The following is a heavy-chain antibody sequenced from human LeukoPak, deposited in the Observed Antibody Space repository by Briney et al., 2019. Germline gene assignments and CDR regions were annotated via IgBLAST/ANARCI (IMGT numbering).Heavy chain of an antibody. CDR3: ARRRQVSAYSPYAFDM. V-gene: IGHV4-34*01. J-gene: IGHJ3*02. D-gene: IGHD2-21*01. CDR1: GGSFSGYY. CDR2: INHSGST. Sequence: SETLSLTCAVYGGSFSGYYWSWIRQPPGKGLEWIGEINHSGSTNYNPSLKSRVTISVDTSKNQFSLKLSSVTAADTAVYYCARRRQVSAYSPYAFDMWGQGTMVTVFS.